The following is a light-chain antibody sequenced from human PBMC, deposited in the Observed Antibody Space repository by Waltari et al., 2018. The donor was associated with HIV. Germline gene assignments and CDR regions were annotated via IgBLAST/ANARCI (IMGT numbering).Light chain of an antibody. J-gene: IGLJ3*02. CDR3: NSRDTIGHWF. CDR1: SVRTYY. CDR2: GKN. Sequence: SSELAQDPAVSVALGQTVRISCQGDSVRTYYASWYQQKPGQAPVLVFYGKNNRPSGISDRFSGSSSGDTASLTITGAQAEDEADYYCNSRDTIGHWFFGGGTKLTVL. V-gene: IGLV3-19*01.